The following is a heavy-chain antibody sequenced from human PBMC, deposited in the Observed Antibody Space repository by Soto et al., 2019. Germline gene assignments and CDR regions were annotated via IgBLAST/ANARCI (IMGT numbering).Heavy chain of an antibody. D-gene: IGHD5-12*01. CDR3: AGEVATIYRGRGMDV. Sequence: EVQLVESGGGLVKPGGSLRLSCAASGFTFSRYSMNWVRQAPGKGLEWVSSISSSSSYIYYADSVKGRFTISRDNAKNPLYLQMNSLRAEDTAVYYCAGEVATIYRGRGMDVWGQGTTVTVSS. CDR2: ISSSSSYI. CDR1: GFTFSRYS. J-gene: IGHJ6*02. V-gene: IGHV3-21*01.